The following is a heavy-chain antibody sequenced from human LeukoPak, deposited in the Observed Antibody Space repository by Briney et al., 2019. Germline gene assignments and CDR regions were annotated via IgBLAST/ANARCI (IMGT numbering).Heavy chain of an antibody. CDR3: AKDNRYCTSTRCFLEY. CDR2: ISGSGGST. D-gene: IGHD2-2*01. CDR1: GFTFNSYA. V-gene: IGHV3-23*01. Sequence: GGSLRLSCVASGFTFNSYAMSWVRQAPGKGLEWVSAISGSGGSTYYADYVKGRFTISRDNSKSTLYLQMNSLGAEDTALYYCAKDNRYCTSTRCFLEYWGQGTLVTVSS. J-gene: IGHJ4*02.